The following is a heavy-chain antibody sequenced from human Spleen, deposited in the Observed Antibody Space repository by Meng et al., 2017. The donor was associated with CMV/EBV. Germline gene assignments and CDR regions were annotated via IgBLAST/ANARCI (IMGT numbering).Heavy chain of an antibody. Sequence: GESLKISCAASGLTFSTYAMRWVRQAPGKGLEWVSVVYSGGSSTYFADSVKGRFTISRDNSKKTLHVQMNSLRAEDTAVYYCAKDTSCFYWGQGTLVTVSS. V-gene: IGHV3-23*03. CDR2: VYSGGSST. J-gene: IGHJ4*02. D-gene: IGHD2-2*01. CDR3: AKDTSCFY. CDR1: GLTFSTYA.